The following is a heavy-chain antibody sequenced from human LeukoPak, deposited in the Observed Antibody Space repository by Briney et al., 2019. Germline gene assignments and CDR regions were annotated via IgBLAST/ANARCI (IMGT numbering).Heavy chain of an antibody. V-gene: IGHV3-21*01. CDR1: GFTLRSYT. CDR2: IGISSNKI. Sequence: GGSLRLSCAASGFTLRSYTTNWVRQAPGKGLEWVSSIGISSNKIYYADSVKGRFIISRDNAKSSVYPQMNSLRAEDTAVYYCASPDPDYWGQGTLVTVSS. CDR3: ASPDPDY. J-gene: IGHJ4*02.